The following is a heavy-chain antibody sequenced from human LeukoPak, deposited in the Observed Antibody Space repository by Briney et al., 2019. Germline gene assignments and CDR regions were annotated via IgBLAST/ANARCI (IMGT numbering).Heavy chain of an antibody. Sequence: GASVKVSCKASGYTFTGYYMHWVRQAPGQGLEWMGWINPNSGGTNYAQKFQGRVTMTRDTSISTAYMELSRLRSDDTAVYYCARVNTMIVAGADKYFQHWGQGTLVTVSS. CDR2: INPNSGGT. CDR1: GYTFTGYY. D-gene: IGHD3-22*01. CDR3: ARVNTMIVAGADKYFQH. J-gene: IGHJ1*01. V-gene: IGHV1-2*02.